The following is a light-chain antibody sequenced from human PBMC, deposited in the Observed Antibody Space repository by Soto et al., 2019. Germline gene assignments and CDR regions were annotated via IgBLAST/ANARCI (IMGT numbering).Light chain of an antibody. CDR3: QQYNNWPSWT. CDR2: GAS. CDR1: QSVSSN. J-gene: IGKJ1*01. Sequence: EIVMTQSPATLSVSPGARATLSCRASQSVSSNLAWYQQKPGQAPRLLIYGASTRATGIPARFSGSGSRTEFTLTISSLQSEDFAVYYCQQYNNWPSWTFGQGTKVDIK. V-gene: IGKV3-15*01.